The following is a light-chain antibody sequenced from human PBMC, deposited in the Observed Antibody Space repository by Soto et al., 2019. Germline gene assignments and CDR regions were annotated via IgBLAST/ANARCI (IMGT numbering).Light chain of an antibody. J-gene: IGKJ2*01. CDR2: DAA. CDR3: QQYGSSPMYT. V-gene: IGKV3-20*01. CDR1: QSVSSSY. Sequence: EIVLTQSPGTLSLSPGERATLSCRASQSVSSSYLAWYQQKPGQAPRLLIYDAASRSTGIPDRFSGSRSGTDFTLTISRLEPEDVAVYYCQQYGSSPMYTFGQGTKLEIK.